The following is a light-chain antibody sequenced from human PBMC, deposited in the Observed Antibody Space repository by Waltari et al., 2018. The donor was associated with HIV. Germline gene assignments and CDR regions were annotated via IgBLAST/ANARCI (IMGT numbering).Light chain of an antibody. CDR2: EVD. V-gene: IGLV2-8*01. CDR3: SSFAGGDTWV. CDR1: TSDAGAAIY. Sequence: QSALTQPPSPSGSPGPSVTIPCTGITSDAGAAIYVSWYQQSPGKAPKLMIHEVDKRPSGVPDRFSGSKSGNTASLTVSGLQADDEADYYCSSFAGGDTWVFGGGTKLTVL. J-gene: IGLJ3*02.